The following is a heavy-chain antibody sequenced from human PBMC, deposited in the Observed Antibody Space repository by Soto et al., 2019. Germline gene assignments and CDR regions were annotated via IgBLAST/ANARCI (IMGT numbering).Heavy chain of an antibody. J-gene: IGHJ5*02. CDR1: GGSISSYY. CDR2: IYYSGTT. D-gene: IGHD6-13*01. V-gene: IGHV4-59*01. CDR3: ARGSLATAWNWFVP. Sequence: SETLSLTCTVSGGSISSYYWSWIRQPPGKGLEWIGYIYYSGTTNYNPSLKSRVTISLDTSKNQFSLKLSSVTAADTAVYYCARGSLATAWNWFVPWGQGTLVTVSS.